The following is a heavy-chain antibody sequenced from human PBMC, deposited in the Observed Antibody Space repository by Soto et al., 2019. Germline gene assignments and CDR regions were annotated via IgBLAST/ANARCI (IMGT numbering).Heavy chain of an antibody. D-gene: IGHD1-1*01. CDR3: TKRLGSTATPYGDS. Sequence: GGSLILSCPASGFTFGIYDMSLGRQAPGEGLEWVSVISDNGGTTYYADSVKGRFTISRDNSKNTLYLQMNSLRVEDTAVYYCTKRLGSTATPYGDSWGQGTLVTVSS. CDR2: ISDNGGTT. CDR1: GFTFGIYD. V-gene: IGHV3-23*01. J-gene: IGHJ4*02.